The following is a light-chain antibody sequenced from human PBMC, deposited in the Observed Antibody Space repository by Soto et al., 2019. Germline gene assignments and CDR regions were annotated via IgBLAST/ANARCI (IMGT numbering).Light chain of an antibody. Sequence: QSVLTQPPSASGTPGQRVTISCSGSSSNIGSNTVNWYQQHPGTAPKILIYSNNQRPSGVPDRFSGSNSGTSASLAIRGLQSEDEAYYYCAAWDDSLNGKVFGGGTKLTVL. V-gene: IGLV1-44*01. CDR2: SNN. CDR3: AAWDDSLNGKV. J-gene: IGLJ3*02. CDR1: SSNIGSNT.